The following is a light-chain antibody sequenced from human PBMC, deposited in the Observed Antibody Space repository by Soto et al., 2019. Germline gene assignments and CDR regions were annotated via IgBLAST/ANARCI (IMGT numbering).Light chain of an antibody. V-gene: IGKV1-39*01. CDR3: QESYSTPYT. CDR1: QNITNY. J-gene: IGKJ2*01. Sequence: DIPVTQSPSSLSASVGDRVTIACRASQNITNYFNWYQQKPGEVPKLLIYAASTLQNGVPSRFSGSVSGTHFTLTIGSVQPEDFEVYYCQESYSTPYTFGQGTKVDSK. CDR2: AAS.